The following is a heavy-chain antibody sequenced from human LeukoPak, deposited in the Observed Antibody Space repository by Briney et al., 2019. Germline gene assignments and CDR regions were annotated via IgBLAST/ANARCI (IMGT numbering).Heavy chain of an antibody. D-gene: IGHD3-10*01. CDR1: GGSISSYY. CDR3: ARGVMVRGVMNYYYYMDV. J-gene: IGHJ6*03. CDR2: IYTSGSI. V-gene: IGHV4-4*07. Sequence: SETLSLTCTVSGGSISSYYWSWIRQPAGKGLEWIGRIYTSGSINYNPSLKSRVTMSVDTSKNQFSLKLSSVTAADTAVYYCARGVMVRGVMNYYYYMDVWGKGTTVTISS.